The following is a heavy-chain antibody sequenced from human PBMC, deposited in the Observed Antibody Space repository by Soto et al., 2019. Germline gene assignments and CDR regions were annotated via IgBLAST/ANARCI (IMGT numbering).Heavy chain of an antibody. J-gene: IGHJ4*02. D-gene: IGHD1-26*01. Sequence: GGSLRLSCAASGFTFSSYGMHWVRQAPGKGLEWVAVISYDGSNKYYADSVKGRFTISRDNSKNTLYLQMNSLRAEDTAVYYCAKDYSGSPDDWGQRTLVTVSS. CDR2: ISYDGSNK. CDR1: GFTFSSYG. CDR3: AKDYSGSPDD. V-gene: IGHV3-30*18.